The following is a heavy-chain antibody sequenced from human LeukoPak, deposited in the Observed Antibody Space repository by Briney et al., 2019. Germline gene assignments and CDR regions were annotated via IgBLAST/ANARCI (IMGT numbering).Heavy chain of an antibody. V-gene: IGHV4-59*01. D-gene: IGHD1-1*01. Sequence: SETLSLTCTVSGGSISSYYWSWIRQPPGKGLEWIGYIYYSGSTNYNPSLKSRATISVDTSKNQFSLKLSSVTAADTAVYYCARAGGRGTVNDYWGQGTLVTVSS. CDR1: GGSISSYY. J-gene: IGHJ4*02. CDR2: IYYSGST. CDR3: ARAGGRGTVNDY.